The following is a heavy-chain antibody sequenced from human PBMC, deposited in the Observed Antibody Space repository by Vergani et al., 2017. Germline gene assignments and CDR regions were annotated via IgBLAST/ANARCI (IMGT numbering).Heavy chain of an antibody. V-gene: IGHV5-51*03. CDR1: GYSITNYW. J-gene: IGHJ5*02. Sequence: EVQLVQSGAEVKKPGASLQISCQGSGYSITNYWIAWVRQRPGKGLEWMGIIYAGDSDVRYSPSFQGQVTMSVDKSLSTAYLQWSSLMASDTATYYCAKTHDFSSLYSSCNWFDPWGQGTQVTVSS. CDR3: AKTHDFSSLYSSCNWFDP. CDR2: IYAGDSDV. D-gene: IGHD3-3*01.